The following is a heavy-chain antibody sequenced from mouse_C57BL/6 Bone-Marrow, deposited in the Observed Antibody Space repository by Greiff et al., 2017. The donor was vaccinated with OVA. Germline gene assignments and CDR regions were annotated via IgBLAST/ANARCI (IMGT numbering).Heavy chain of an antibody. V-gene: IGHV7-1*01. CDR3: ARDAHYDYDVDY. Sequence: EVKVVESGGGLVQSGRSLRLSCATSGFTFSDFYMAWVRQAPGKGLEWIAASRNKANDNTTEYSASVKGRFIVSRDTSQSSLYIQMNDLRAEDTAIDYCARDAHYDYDVDYWGQGTTLTVSA. CDR1: GFTFSDFY. CDR2: SRNKANDNTT. J-gene: IGHJ2*01. D-gene: IGHD2-4*01.